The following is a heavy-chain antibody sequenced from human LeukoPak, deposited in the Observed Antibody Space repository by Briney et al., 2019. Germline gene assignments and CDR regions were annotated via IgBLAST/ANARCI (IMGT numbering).Heavy chain of an antibody. Sequence: PGGSLRLSCAASGFTFSSYWMSWVRQAPGKGLEWVANIKEDGSEKYYVGSVKGRFTISRDNAKNSLHLQMNSPRAGDTAVYYCARWGTYSSSWLGAFDIWGQGTMVTVSS. J-gene: IGHJ3*02. D-gene: IGHD6-13*01. CDR3: ARWGTYSSSWLGAFDI. V-gene: IGHV3-7*05. CDR1: GFTFSSYW. CDR2: IKEDGSEK.